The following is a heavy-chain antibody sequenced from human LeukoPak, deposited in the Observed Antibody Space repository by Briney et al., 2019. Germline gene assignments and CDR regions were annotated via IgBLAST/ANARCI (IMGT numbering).Heavy chain of an antibody. J-gene: IGHJ4*02. CDR3: VRLRRNYDTSGYYYYYDY. V-gene: IGHV3-21*01. Sequence: GGSLRLSCGASGYTFSSFSINWVRQAPGKGLEWVSSISVRSNYIYYADSVRGGFSISRDDARNSLYLQMYRLRGDDTAVYYCVRLRRNYDTSGYYYYYDYWGQGTLVTVSS. D-gene: IGHD3-22*01. CDR2: ISVRSNYI. CDR1: GYTFSSFS.